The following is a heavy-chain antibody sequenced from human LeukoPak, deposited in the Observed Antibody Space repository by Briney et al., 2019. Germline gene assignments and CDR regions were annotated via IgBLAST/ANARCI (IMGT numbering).Heavy chain of an antibody. J-gene: IGHJ4*02. V-gene: IGHV1-18*04. CDR2: ISAYNGHT. Sequence: ASVKVSCKASGYAFDIYGISWVRQAPGQGLEWMGWISAYNGHTNYAQKFQGRVTMTSDTSTSTAYMELRSLRSDDTAVYYCARVLGPQWFGEPSGFDYWGQGTLVTVSS. CDR1: GYAFDIYG. CDR3: ARVLGPQWFGEPSGFDY. D-gene: IGHD3-10*01.